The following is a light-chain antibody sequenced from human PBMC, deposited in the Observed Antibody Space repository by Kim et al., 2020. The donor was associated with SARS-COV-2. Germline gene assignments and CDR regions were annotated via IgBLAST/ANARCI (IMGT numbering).Light chain of an antibody. CDR1: NLRSFY. J-gene: IGLJ1*01. Sequence: SSELTQDPAVSVALGQTIRITCQGDNLRSFYSTWYQQKPGQAPVLVMYNKNDRPSGIPDRFSGSSSGNTASLTITGAQAADEADYYCSSRDSSGIHLVVF. V-gene: IGLV3-19*01. CDR3: SSRDSSGIHLVV. CDR2: NKN.